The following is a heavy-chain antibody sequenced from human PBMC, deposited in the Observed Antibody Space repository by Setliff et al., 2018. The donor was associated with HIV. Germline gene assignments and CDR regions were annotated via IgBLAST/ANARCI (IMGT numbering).Heavy chain of an antibody. Sequence: SETLSLTCTVSGGSINSYYWSWIRQPAGKGLEWIGRIYSSGSTNYNPSLKSRVTMSVDRSNNHFSLILTSATAADTAVYFCARGQCTSTSCYATWIQYWGPGTLVTVSS. D-gene: IGHD2-2*01. CDR2: IYSSGST. CDR3: ARGQCTSTSCYATWIQY. V-gene: IGHV4-4*07. J-gene: IGHJ4*02. CDR1: GGSINSYY.